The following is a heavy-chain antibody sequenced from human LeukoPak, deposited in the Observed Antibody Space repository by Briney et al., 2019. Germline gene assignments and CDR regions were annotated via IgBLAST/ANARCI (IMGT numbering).Heavy chain of an antibody. CDR3: ARGDFLFDF. Sequence: HGESLRISCNGSGYSFTNYWISWVRQMPGKGLEWMGTIDPSDSYTNYSPSFQGHVTISADKSISTAYLQWSSLKASDTAMYYCARGDFLFDFWGQGTLVTVSS. CDR1: GYSFTNYW. J-gene: IGHJ4*02. V-gene: IGHV5-10-1*01. CDR2: IDPSDSYT. D-gene: IGHD1-26*01.